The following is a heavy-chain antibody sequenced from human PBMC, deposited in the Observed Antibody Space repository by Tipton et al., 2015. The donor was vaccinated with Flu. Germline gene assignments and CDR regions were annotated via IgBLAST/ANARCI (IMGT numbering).Heavy chain of an antibody. CDR3: ARSRFLEWLHPAAFDI. CDR1: SGSVSSGSYY. V-gene: IGHV4-61*01. Sequence: LRLSCTVSSGSVSSGSYYWGWFRQPPGKALEWIGCVYSSGNTNYNPSLKSRVTISVDTSKSQFSLNLSSVSAADTAVYYCARSRFLEWLHPAAFDIWGQGTLVTVSS. J-gene: IGHJ3*02. D-gene: IGHD3-3*01. CDR2: VYSSGNT.